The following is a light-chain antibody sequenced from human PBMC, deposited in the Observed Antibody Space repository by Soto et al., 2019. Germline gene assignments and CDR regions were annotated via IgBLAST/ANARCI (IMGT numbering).Light chain of an antibody. Sequence: EIVLTQSPATLSLSPGERATLSCRASQSVRSYLAWYQQKPGQAPRLLVYDASNRATGIPARFSGSGSGTDFTLTISSLEPEDFAVYHCQQRSNWPYTFGQGTKLEIK. CDR3: QQRSNWPYT. CDR2: DAS. J-gene: IGKJ2*01. V-gene: IGKV3-11*01. CDR1: QSVRSY.